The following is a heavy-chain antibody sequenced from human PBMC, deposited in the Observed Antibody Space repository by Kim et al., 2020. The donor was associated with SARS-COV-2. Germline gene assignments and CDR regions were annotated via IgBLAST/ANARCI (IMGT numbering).Heavy chain of an antibody. CDR1: GGSISSSSYY. V-gene: IGHV4-39*07. CDR2: IYYSGST. J-gene: IGHJ5*02. D-gene: IGHD3-9*01. Sequence: SETLSLTCTVSGGSISSSSYYWGWIRQPPGKGLEWIGSIYYSGSTYYNPSLKSRVTISVDTSKNQFSLKLSPVTAADTAVYYCAREDYDILTGSRDNWFDPWGQGTLVTVSS. CDR3: AREDYDILTGSRDNWFDP.